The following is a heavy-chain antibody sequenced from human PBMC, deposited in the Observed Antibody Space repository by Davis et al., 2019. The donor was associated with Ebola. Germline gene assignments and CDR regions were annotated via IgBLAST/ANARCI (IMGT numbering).Heavy chain of an antibody. CDR2: INPNSGGT. CDR1: GYTFTGYY. Sequence: ASVKVSCKASGYTFTGYYMHWVRQAPGQGLEWMGWINPNSGGTNYAQKFQGRVTMTRDTSISTAYMELSRLRSDNTAVYYCARGGSYYRDDDAFDIWGQGTMVTVSS. J-gene: IGHJ3*02. D-gene: IGHD1-26*01. CDR3: ARGGSYYRDDDAFDI. V-gene: IGHV1-2*02.